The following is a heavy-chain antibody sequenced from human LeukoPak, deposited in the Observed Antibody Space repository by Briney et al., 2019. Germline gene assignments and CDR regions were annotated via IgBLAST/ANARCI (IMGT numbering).Heavy chain of an antibody. CDR2: ISSSSSYI. V-gene: IGHV3-21*04. J-gene: IGHJ3*02. CDR3: AGTYYYDKGAFDI. CDR1: GFTFSSYS. D-gene: IGHD3-22*01. Sequence: GGSLRLSCAASGFTFSSYSMNWVRQAPGKGLEWVSSISSSSSYIYYADSVKGRFTISRDNSKNTLYLQMNSLRAEDTAVYYCAGTYYYDKGAFDIWGQGTMVTVSS.